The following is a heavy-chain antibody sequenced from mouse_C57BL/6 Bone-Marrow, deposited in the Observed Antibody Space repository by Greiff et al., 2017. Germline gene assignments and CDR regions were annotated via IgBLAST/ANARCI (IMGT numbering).Heavy chain of an antibody. CDR2: ISSGSSTI. CDR3: AKGYSSWFAY. V-gene: IGHV5-17*01. J-gene: IGHJ3*01. CDR1: GFTFSDYG. D-gene: IGHD2-12*01. Sequence: EVKLMESGGGLVKPGGSLKLSCAASGFTFSDYGMHWVRQAPEKGLEWVAYISSGSSTIYYADTVKGRVTISRDNAKNTLFLQMTSLRSEDTAMYYCAKGYSSWFAYWGQGTLVTVSA.